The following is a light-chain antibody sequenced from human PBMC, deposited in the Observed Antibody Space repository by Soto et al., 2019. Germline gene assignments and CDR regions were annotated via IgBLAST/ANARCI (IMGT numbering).Light chain of an antibody. CDR2: EVS. CDR3: SSYTSSSTLYV. J-gene: IGLJ1*01. CDR1: SSDVGGYNF. Sequence: QSALTQPASVSGSPGQSITISCTGTSSDVGGYNFVSWYQHHPGKAPKLMIYEVSNRPSGASNRFSGSKSGNTASLTISGLQAEDEADYYCSSYTSSSTLYVFGTGTRSPS. V-gene: IGLV2-14*01.